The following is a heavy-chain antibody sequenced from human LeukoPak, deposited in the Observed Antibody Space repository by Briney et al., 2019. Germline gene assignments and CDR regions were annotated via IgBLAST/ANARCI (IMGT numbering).Heavy chain of an antibody. J-gene: IGHJ4*02. CDR1: GFTFRNYW. CDR2: INLDGSQK. V-gene: IGHV3-7*01. CDR3: ARKRPNYFDY. Sequence: GSLRLSFAASGFTFRNYWMALVRQAPGKGPEWVANINLDGSQKYYVDSVKGRFTISRDNAENSLYLQMNSLRAEDTALYYCARKRPNYFDYWGQGTLVTVSS.